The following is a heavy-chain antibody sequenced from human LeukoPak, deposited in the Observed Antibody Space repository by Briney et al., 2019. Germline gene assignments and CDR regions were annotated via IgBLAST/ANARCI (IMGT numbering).Heavy chain of an antibody. CDR3: ARGTGY. J-gene: IGHJ4*02. CDR1: GYSISSGYY. CDR2: IYSSGST. V-gene: IGHV4-38-2*02. Sequence: SETLSLTCTVSGYSISSGYYWGWIRQPPGKGLEWIGTIYSSGSTYYNPSLKSRVTISVDTSKNQFSLKLYSVTAADTAVYYCARGTGYWGQGTLVTVSS.